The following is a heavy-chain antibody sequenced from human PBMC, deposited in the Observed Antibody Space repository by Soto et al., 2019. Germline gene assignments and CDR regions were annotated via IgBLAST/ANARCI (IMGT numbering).Heavy chain of an antibody. CDR3: ARDHNFGFILYAMDV. J-gene: IGHJ6*02. CDR1: GYTFTSYS. D-gene: IGHD2-15*01. Sequence: ASVKVSCKASGYTFTSYSMLWVRQAPGQGLEWMGIINPSSGRTSYAQNFQGRVTMTSDTSTSIVYMEMSSLKSEDTAVYYCARDHNFGFILYAMDVWGQGTTVTVSS. V-gene: IGHV1-46*01. CDR2: INPSSGRT.